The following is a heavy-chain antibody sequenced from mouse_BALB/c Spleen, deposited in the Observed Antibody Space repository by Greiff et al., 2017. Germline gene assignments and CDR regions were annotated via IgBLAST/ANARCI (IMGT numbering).Heavy chain of an antibody. D-gene: IGHD2-10*02. CDR1: GFSLTSYG. V-gene: IGHV2-9*02. CDR3: ARQGYGNYYYAMDY. CDR2: IWAGGST. J-gene: IGHJ4*01. Sequence: VQLQQSGPGLVAPSQSLSITCTVSGFSLTSYGVHWVRQPPGKGLEWLGVIWAGGSTNYNSALMSRLSISKDNSKSQVFLKMNSLQTDDTAMYYCARQGYGNYYYAMDYWGQGTSVTVSS.